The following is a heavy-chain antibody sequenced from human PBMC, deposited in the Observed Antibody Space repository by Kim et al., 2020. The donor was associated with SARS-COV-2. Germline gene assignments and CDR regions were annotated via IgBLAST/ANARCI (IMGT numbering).Heavy chain of an antibody. Sequence: GGSLRLSCAASGFTFSSYSMNWVRQAPGKGLEWVSYISSSSSTIYYADSVKGRFTISRDNAKNSLYLQMNSLRAEDTAVYYCARVHPTIFGVVIPYYYYGMDVWGQGTTVTVSS. CDR3: ARVHPTIFGVVIPYYYYGMDV. D-gene: IGHD3-3*01. V-gene: IGHV3-48*04. CDR2: ISSSSSTI. CDR1: GFTFSSYS. J-gene: IGHJ6*02.